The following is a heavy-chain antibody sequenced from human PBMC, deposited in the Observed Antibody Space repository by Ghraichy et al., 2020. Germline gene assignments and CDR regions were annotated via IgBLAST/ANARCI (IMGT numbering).Heavy chain of an antibody. CDR3: ARMYSGSYFDY. Sequence: LSLTCAASGFTFSDYYMSWIRQAPGKGLEWVSYISSSSSYTNYADSVKGRFTISRDNAKNSLYLQMNSLRAEDTAVYYCARMYSGSYFDYWGQGTLVTVSS. D-gene: IGHD2-8*01. CDR2: ISSSSSYT. CDR1: GFTFSDYY. V-gene: IGHV3-11*06. J-gene: IGHJ4*02.